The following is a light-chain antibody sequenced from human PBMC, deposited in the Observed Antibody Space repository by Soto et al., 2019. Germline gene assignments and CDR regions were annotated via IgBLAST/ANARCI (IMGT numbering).Light chain of an antibody. CDR2: GNS. Sequence: QSVLTQPPSVSGAPGQRVTISCTGSSSNSGAGYDVHWYQQLPGTAPKLLIYGNSNRPSGVPDRFSGSKSGTSASLAITGLQAEDEADYYCQSYDSSLSGNVVFGGGTQLTVL. CDR3: QSYDSSLSGNVV. V-gene: IGLV1-40*01. CDR1: SSNSGAGYD. J-gene: IGLJ2*01.